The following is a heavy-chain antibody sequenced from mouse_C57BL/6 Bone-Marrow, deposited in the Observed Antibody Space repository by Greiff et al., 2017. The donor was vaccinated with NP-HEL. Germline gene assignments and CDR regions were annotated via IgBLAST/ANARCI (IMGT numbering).Heavy chain of an antibody. Sequence: QVQLKQPGAELVRPGSSVKLSCKASGYTFTSYWMHWVKQRPIQGLEWIGNIDPSDSETHYNQKFKDQATLTVDKSSSTAYMQLSSLTSEDSAVYYCARLEDIYYGNLTWFAYWGQGTLVTVSA. D-gene: IGHD2-1*01. CDR2: IDPSDSET. V-gene: IGHV1-52*01. CDR3: ARLEDIYYGNLTWFAY. CDR1: GYTFTSYW. J-gene: IGHJ3*01.